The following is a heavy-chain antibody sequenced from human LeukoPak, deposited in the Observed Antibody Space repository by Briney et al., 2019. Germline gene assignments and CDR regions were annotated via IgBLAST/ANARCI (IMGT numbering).Heavy chain of an antibody. CDR1: GFTFSSYA. J-gene: IGHJ4*02. CDR3: ARGPRGYSYAWGY. D-gene: IGHD5-18*01. Sequence: GGSLRLSCAASGFTFSSYAMSWVRQAPGKGLEWVSAISGSGGSTYYADSVKGRFTISRDNSKNTLYLQMNSLRAEDTAVYYCARGPRGYSYAWGYWGQGTLVTVSS. CDR2: ISGSGGST. V-gene: IGHV3-23*01.